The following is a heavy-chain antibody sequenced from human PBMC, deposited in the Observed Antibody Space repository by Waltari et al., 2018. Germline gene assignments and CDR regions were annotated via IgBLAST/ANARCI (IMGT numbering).Heavy chain of an antibody. CDR3: ARVGGAAGGY. Sequence: EVQLVESGGGLVRLGGSLRLSCASAGVPVSNNYMSWVCQAPGKGLELVSVIYSGGNTYYTDSVKGRFTISRDSSKNTLHLQMNSLRVEDTAVYYCARVGGAAGGYWGQGTLVTVSS. V-gene: IGHV3-66*01. D-gene: IGHD3-10*01. J-gene: IGHJ4*02. CDR2: IYSGGNT. CDR1: GVPVSNNY.